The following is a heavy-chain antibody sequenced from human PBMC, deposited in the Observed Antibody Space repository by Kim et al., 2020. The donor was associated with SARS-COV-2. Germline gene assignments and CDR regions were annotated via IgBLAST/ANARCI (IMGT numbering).Heavy chain of an antibody. V-gene: IGHV7-4-1*02. CDR1: GYTFSRYA. J-gene: IGHJ5*02. Sequence: ASVKVSCKPSGYTFSRYAMNWVRQAPGQGLEWMGWINTDNGNPTYAQGVAGRFVFSLLGTPVNTAYLQINNLQTEDTAVYFCARGFNWGSNCFDPWGQGTQVTVSS. CDR2: INTDNGNP. D-gene: IGHD7-27*01. CDR3: ARGFNWGSNCFDP.